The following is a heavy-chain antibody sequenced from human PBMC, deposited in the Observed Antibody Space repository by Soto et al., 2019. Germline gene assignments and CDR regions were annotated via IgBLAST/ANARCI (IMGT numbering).Heavy chain of an antibody. V-gene: IGHV3-74*01. CDR3: GRDQTMAGPTTLDY. Sequence: EVQLVESGGGLVQPGGSLRLSCAASGFTFSRYWMHWVRQAPGKGLVWVSRISSDGSNIIYADSVKGRFTISRDDAKNTLYLLMNNLRDEDTAVYYCGRDQTMAGPTTLDYWGQGALVTVSS. J-gene: IGHJ4*02. D-gene: IGHD6-19*01. CDR2: ISSDGSNI. CDR1: GFTFSRYW.